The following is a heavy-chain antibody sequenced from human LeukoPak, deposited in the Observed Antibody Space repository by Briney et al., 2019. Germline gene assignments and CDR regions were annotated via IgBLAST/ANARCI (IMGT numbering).Heavy chain of an antibody. V-gene: IGHV5-51*01. CDR1: GYSFTSYW. Sequence: PGESLKISCKGSGYSFTSYWIGWVRQMPGKGLEWMGIIYPGDSDTRYSPSFQGQVTISADKSISTAYLQWSSLKASDTAMYYCARTGWGYYNYYYYYGMDVWGQGTTVTVSS. D-gene: IGHD3-3*01. CDR2: IYPGDSDT. CDR3: ARTGWGYYNYYYYYGMDV. J-gene: IGHJ6*02.